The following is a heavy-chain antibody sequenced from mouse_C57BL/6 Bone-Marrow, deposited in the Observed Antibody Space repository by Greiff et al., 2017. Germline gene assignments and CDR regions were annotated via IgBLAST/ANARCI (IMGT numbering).Heavy chain of an antibody. J-gene: IGHJ3*01. CDR2: IRTKSDNYAT. CDR1: GFTFSNYW. V-gene: IGHV6-3*01. D-gene: IGHD2-5*01. Sequence: EVKLMESGGGLVQPGGSMKLSCVASGFTFSNYWMNWVRQSPEKGLEWVAQIRTKSDNYATHYAESVKGRFTISRDDSKSSVYLQMNNLMAEEPGIYYCTLYYSNVFAYWGQGTLVTVSA. CDR3: TLYYSNVFAY.